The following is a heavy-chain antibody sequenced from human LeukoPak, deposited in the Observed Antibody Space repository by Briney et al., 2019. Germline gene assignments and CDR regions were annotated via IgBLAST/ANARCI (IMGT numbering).Heavy chain of an antibody. V-gene: IGHV1-69*05. J-gene: IGHJ6*03. CDR2: IIPIFGTA. Sequence: GSSVKVSCKASGGTFGSYAISWVRQAPGQGLEWMGGIIPIFGTANYAQKFQGRVTITTDESTSTAYMELSSLRSEDTAVYYCARGPVAAYYYYYYMDVWGKGTTVTVSS. CDR3: ARGPVAAYYYYYYMDV. CDR1: GGTFGSYA. D-gene: IGHD6-19*01.